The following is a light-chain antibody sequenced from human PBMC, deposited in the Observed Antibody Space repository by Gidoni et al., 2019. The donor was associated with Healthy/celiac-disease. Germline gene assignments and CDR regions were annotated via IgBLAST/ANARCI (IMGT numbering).Light chain of an antibody. CDR2: DAS. V-gene: IGKV3-11*01. CDR3: QQRSNWPLT. CDR1: QRVSSY. J-gene: IGKJ4*01. Sequence: EIVLTQPPATRSLSPGERATLSCRASQRVSSYLAWYQQKPGQAPRLLIYDASNRATGIPPRFSGSGSGTDFTLTISSLEPEDFAVYYCQQRSNWPLTFGGGTKVEIK.